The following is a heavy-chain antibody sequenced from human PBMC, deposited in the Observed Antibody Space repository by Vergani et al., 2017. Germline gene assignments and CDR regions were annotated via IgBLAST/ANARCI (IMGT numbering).Heavy chain of an antibody. CDR2: IYHSGST. D-gene: IGHD3-22*01. CDR3: ASQRIHTYYYDSSGYLSY. CDR1: GGSISSGGYS. Sequence: QLQLQESGSGLVKPSQTLSLTCAVSGGSISSGGYSWSWIRQPPGKGLEWIGYIYHSGSTYYNPSLKSRVTISVDTSKNQFSLKLSSVTAADTAVYYCASQRIHTYYYDSSGYLSYWGQGTLVTVSS. V-gene: IGHV4-30-2*01. J-gene: IGHJ4*02.